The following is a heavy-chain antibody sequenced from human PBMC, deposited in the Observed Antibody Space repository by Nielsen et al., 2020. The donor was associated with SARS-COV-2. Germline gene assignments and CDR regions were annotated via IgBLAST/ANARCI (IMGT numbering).Heavy chain of an antibody. Sequence: SQTLSLTCAVYGVSFSGYYWSWIRQPPGKGLEWIGEINHSGSTNYNPSLKSRVTISVDTSKNQFSLKLSSVTAADTAVYYCARPKYPLGAARKEYFQHWGQGTLVTVSS. D-gene: IGHD6-6*01. J-gene: IGHJ1*01. CDR3: ARPKYPLGAARKEYFQH. CDR2: INHSGST. V-gene: IGHV4-34*01. CDR1: GVSFSGYY.